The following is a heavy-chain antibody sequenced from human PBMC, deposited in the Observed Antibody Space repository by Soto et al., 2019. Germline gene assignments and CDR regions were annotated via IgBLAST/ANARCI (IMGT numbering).Heavy chain of an antibody. CDR3: ARLPDYGDYGFFDY. Sequence: SSETLSLTCTVSGGSISSSSYYWGWIRQPPGKGLEWIGSIYYSGSTYYNPSLKSRVTISVDTSKNQFSLKLSSVTAADTAVYYCARLPDYGDYGFFDYWGQGTLVTVSS. CDR1: GGSISSSSYY. D-gene: IGHD4-17*01. J-gene: IGHJ4*02. V-gene: IGHV4-39*01. CDR2: IYYSGST.